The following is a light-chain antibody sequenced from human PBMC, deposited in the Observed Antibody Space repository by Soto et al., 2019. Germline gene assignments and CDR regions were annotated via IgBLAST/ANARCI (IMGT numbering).Light chain of an antibody. V-gene: IGLV2-14*01. J-gene: IGLJ1*01. CDR2: EVS. Sequence: QSVLTQPASVSGSPGQSITISCTGTSSDVGGYDYVSWYRQHPGKAPKLVIYEVSSRPSGVSHRFSGSKSGNTASLTISGLQAEDEADYYCSSYTSTSTPYVFGTGTKVTVL. CDR1: SSDVGGYDY. CDR3: SSYTSTSTPYV.